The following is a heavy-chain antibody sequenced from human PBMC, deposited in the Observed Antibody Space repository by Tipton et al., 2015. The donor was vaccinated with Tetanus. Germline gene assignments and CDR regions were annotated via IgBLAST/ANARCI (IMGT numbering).Heavy chain of an antibody. J-gene: IGHJ4*02. CDR3: ARQADYNILTGYYYYFDY. V-gene: IGHV5-51*01. D-gene: IGHD3-9*01. CDR2: IYPGDSDT. CDR1: GYSFTNYW. Sequence: VQLVQSGAEVKKPGDSLKISCKASGYSFTNYWIGWVRQMPGKGLEWMGIIYPGDSDTRYSPSFEGLVTISADRSPSTAYVQWSSLTASDTAVYYCARQADYNILTGYYYYFDYWGQGSLVTVSS.